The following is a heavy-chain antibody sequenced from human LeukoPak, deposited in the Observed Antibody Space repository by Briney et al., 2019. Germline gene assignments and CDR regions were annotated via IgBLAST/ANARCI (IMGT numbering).Heavy chain of an antibody. CDR2: INGDGSST. Sequence: GRSLRLSCAASGFTFSSHWMHWVRQAPGKGLVWVSRINGDGSSTSYADSVKGRFTISRDNAKNTLYLQMNSQRAEDTAVYYCAREPHSDYSDHTDAFDIWGQGTMVTVSS. CDR1: GFTFSSHW. V-gene: IGHV3-74*01. D-gene: IGHD4-17*01. J-gene: IGHJ3*02. CDR3: AREPHSDYSDHTDAFDI.